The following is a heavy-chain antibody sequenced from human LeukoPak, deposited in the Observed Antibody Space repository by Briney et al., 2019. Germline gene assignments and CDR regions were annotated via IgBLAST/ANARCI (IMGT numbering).Heavy chain of an antibody. D-gene: IGHD2-2*02. CDR2: IYYSGST. J-gene: IGHJ5*02. CDR1: GGSISSYY. CDR3: AREIVVVPAAIGWFDP. Sequence: PSETLSLTCTVSGGSISSYYWSWVRQPPGKGLEWIGYIYYSGSTNYNPSLKSRVTISVDTSKNQFTLKLSSVTAADTAVYYCAREIVVVPAAIGWFDPWGQGTLVTVSS. V-gene: IGHV4-59*01.